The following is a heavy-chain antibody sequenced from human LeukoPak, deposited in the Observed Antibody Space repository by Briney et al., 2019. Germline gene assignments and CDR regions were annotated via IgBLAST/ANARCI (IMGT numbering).Heavy chain of an antibody. J-gene: IGHJ4*02. D-gene: IGHD1-14*01. CDR3: ARDRRIGLFDY. CDR2: ISYDGSNK. Sequence: PGGSLRLSCAASGFTFSSYAMRWVRQAPGKGLEWVAVISYDGSNKYYADSVKGRFTISRDNSKNTLYLQMNSLRAEDTAVYYCARDRRIGLFDYWGQGTLVTVSS. CDR1: GFTFSSYA. V-gene: IGHV3-30-3*01.